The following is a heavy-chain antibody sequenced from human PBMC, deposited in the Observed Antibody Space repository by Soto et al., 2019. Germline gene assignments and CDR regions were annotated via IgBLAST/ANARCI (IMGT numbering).Heavy chain of an antibody. J-gene: IGHJ6*02. CDR3: ARRHVLDYGMDV. CDR2: ISYDGSNK. Sequence: QVQLVESGGGVVQPGRSLRLSCAASGFTFSSYAMHWVRQAPGKGLEWVAVISYDGSNKYYADSVKGRFTISRENSKNTLYLQMNSLRAEDTAVYYCARRHVLDYGMDVWGQGPTVTVSS. D-gene: IGHD3-16*01. V-gene: IGHV3-30-3*01. CDR1: GFTFSSYA.